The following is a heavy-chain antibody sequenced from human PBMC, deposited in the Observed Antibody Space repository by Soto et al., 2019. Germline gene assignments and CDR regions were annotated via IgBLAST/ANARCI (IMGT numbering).Heavy chain of an antibody. D-gene: IGHD6-6*01. CDR3: AGSKYSSSSGLGYYYGMDV. Sequence: SVKVSCKASGGTFSSYAISWVRQAPGQGLEWMGGIIPIFGTANYAQKFQGRVTITADESTSTAYMELSSLGSEDTAVYYCAGSKYSSSSGLGYYYGMDVWGQGTTVTVSS. V-gene: IGHV1-69*13. CDR1: GGTFSSYA. CDR2: IIPIFGTA. J-gene: IGHJ6*02.